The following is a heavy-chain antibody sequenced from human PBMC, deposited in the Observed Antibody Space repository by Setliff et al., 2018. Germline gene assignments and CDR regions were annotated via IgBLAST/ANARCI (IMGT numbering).Heavy chain of an antibody. V-gene: IGHV1-69*13. CDR3: ARLPARRRYYYYMDV. CDR1: GGTFSSNG. Sequence: SVKVSCKTSGGTFSSNGFSWVRQAPGQGLEWMGGIIPTLFGPANYAQKFQGRVTITADESTSTVFMELSSLRSEDTAVYYCARLPARRRYYYYMDVWGGGTTVTVSS. CDR2: IIPTLFGPA. J-gene: IGHJ6*03. D-gene: IGHD6-6*01.